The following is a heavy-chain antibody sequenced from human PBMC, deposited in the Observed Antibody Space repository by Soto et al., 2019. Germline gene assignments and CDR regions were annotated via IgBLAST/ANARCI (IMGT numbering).Heavy chain of an antibody. D-gene: IGHD1-20*01. CDR3: ARQLTGTAVDAFDI. CDR1: GYTFTSYG. Sequence: ASVKVSCKASGYTFTSYGISWVRQAPGQGLEWMGWISAYNGNTNYAQKFQGRVTMTRNTSISTAYMELSSLRSEDTAVYYCARQLTGTAVDAFDIWGQGTMVTVSS. V-gene: IGHV1-18*04. J-gene: IGHJ3*02. CDR2: ISAYNGNT.